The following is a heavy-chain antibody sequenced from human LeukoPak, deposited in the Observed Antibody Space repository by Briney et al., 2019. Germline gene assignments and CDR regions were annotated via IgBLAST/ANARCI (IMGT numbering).Heavy chain of an antibody. CDR3: AREHSGYYLFDY. V-gene: IGHV3-23*01. J-gene: IGHJ4*02. CDR1: GFSFSSYA. Sequence: GGSLRLSCAASGFSFSSYAMAWVRQAPGNGLEWVSAIGGSDGKTYYTDSVKGRFTISRDNSKNTLYLQMNSLRAEDTAVYYCAREHSGYYLFDYWGQGTLVTVSS. CDR2: IGGSDGKT. D-gene: IGHD3-22*01.